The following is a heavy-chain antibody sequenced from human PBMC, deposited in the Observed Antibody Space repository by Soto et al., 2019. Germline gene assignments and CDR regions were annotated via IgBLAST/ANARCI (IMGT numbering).Heavy chain of an antibody. CDR3: VGGYYYGPYGSGSNDY. V-gene: IGHV3-23*01. CDR2: ISGSGGST. CDR1: GFTFSSYA. J-gene: IGHJ4*02. Sequence: GGSLRLSCAASGFTFSSYAMSWVRQAPGKGLEWVSAISGSGGSTYYADSVKGRFTISRDNSKNTLYLQMNSLRAEDTAVYYCVGGYYYGPYGSGSNDYWGQGTLVTVSS. D-gene: IGHD3-10*01.